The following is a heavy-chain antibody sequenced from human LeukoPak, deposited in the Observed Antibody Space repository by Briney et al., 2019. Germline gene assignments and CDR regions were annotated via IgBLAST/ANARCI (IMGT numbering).Heavy chain of an antibody. CDR2: IWFDGSKT. CDR1: GFTVSSNY. J-gene: IGHJ2*01. D-gene: IGHD4-17*01. Sequence: GGSLRLSCAASGFTVSSNYMSWVRQAPGKGLEWEAAIWFDGSKTYYEDSVKGRFTISRDTSANTLFLQMNNLAAEDTAVYYCARATPYDWHFGLWGRGTLVIVSS. CDR3: ARATPYDWHFGL. V-gene: IGHV3-33*02.